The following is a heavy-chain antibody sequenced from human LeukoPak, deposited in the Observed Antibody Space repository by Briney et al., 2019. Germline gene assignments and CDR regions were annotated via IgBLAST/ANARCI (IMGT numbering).Heavy chain of an antibody. CDR2: INQDGSEQ. D-gene: IGHD4-17*01. V-gene: IGHV3-7*04. Sequence: GGSLRLSCAASGFTFSNYWMTWVRQAPGKGLEWVANINQDGSEQYYVDSVKGRFTISRDNAKNSLFLQVNSLRAGDTAVYFCARDYGAPRYWGQGTLVTVSS. CDR1: GFTFSNYW. J-gene: IGHJ4*02. CDR3: ARDYGAPRY.